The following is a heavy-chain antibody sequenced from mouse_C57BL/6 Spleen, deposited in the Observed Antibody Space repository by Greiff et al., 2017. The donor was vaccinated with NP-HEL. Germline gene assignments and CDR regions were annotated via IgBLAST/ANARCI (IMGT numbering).Heavy chain of an antibody. J-gene: IGHJ3*01. Sequence: EVQLQQSVAELVRPGASVKLSCTASGFTIKNTYMHWVKQRPEQGLEWIGRIDPANGNTKYAPKFQGKATITADTSSNTAYLQLSSLTSEDTAIYYCASYYSNYIFAYWGQGTLVTVSA. CDR3: ASYYSNYIFAY. CDR1: GFTIKNTY. CDR2: IDPANGNT. D-gene: IGHD2-5*01. V-gene: IGHV14-3*01.